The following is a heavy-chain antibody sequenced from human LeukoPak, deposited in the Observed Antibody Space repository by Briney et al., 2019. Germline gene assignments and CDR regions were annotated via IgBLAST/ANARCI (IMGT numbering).Heavy chain of an antibody. J-gene: IGHJ6*02. Sequence: GGSLRLSCAASGFTFSYYEMNWVRQAPGKGLEWVSYISGGGYTIYYADSVKGRFTISRDNSKNSLYLQMNSLRTEDTALYYCAKEAIPNPYYYYGMDVWGQGTTVTVSS. CDR2: ISGGGYTI. CDR3: AKEAIPNPYYYYGMDV. CDR1: GFTFSYYE. D-gene: IGHD2-2*02. V-gene: IGHV3-48*03.